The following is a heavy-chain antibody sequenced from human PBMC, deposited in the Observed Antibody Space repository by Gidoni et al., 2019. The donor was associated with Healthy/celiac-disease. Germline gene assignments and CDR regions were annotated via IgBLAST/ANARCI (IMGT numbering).Heavy chain of an antibody. Sequence: EVQLVESGGGLVQPGGSLRLSCAASGFIFSNYNINWVRQAPGKGLEWVSYINTISSTIYYADSVKGRFTISRDNAKNSLYLQMISLRAEDTAVYYCAREKRRAGDYWGQGTLVTVSS. CDR3: AREKRRAGDY. CDR2: INTISSTI. V-gene: IGHV3-48*01. CDR1: GFIFSNYN. J-gene: IGHJ4*02.